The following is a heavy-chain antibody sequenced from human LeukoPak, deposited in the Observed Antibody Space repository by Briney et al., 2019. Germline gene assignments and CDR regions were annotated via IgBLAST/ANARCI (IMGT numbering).Heavy chain of an antibody. CDR3: AKDLRSYSYGPSPFDY. CDR2: ISGSGAST. D-gene: IGHD5-18*01. Sequence: GGSLRLSCAASGFTFSNYWMHWVRQAPGKGLEWISGISGSGASTYYADSVKGRFTISRDNSKNTLYLQMNSLRAEDTAVYYCAKDLRSYSYGPSPFDYWGQGTLVTVSS. CDR1: GFTFSNYW. J-gene: IGHJ4*02. V-gene: IGHV3-NL1*01.